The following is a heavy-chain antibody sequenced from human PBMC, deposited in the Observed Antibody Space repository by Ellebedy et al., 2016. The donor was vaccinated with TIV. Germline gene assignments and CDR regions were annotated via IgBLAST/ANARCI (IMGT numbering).Heavy chain of an antibody. J-gene: IGHJ4*02. V-gene: IGHV3-21*01. CDR1: GFTFSSYS. Sequence: GGSLRLXXAASGFTFSSYSMNWVRQAPGKGLEWVSSISSSSSYIYYADSVKGRFTISRDNAKNSLYLQMNSLRAEDTAVYYCAQESGYDPDTGYSSGWYDYWGQGTLVTVSS. CDR3: AQESGYDPDTGYSSGWYDY. CDR2: ISSSSSYI. D-gene: IGHD6-19*01.